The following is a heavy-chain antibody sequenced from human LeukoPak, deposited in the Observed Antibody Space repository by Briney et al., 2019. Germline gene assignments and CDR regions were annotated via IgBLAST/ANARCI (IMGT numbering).Heavy chain of an antibody. CDR1: GGSISSGSYY. CDR3: ASSRLDALDI. D-gene: IGHD3-16*01. V-gene: IGHV4-61*02. Sequence: PSQTLSLTCTVSGGSISSGSYYWSWIRLPAGKGLEWIGRIYTSGSTNYNPSLKSRVTISVDTSKNQFSLKLSSATAADTAVYYCASSRLDALDIWGPRTMVTVSS. CDR2: IYTSGST. J-gene: IGHJ3*02.